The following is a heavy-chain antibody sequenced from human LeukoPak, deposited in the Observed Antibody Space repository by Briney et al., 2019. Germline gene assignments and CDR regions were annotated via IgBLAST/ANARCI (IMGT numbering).Heavy chain of an antibody. CDR3: AREPGDYDSSGYKSGDY. Sequence: GSLRLSCAASGFTFSSYAMHWVRQAPGKGLEWVAVISYDGSNKYYADSVKDRFTISRDNSKNTLYLQMNSLRAEDTAVYYCAREPGDYDSSGYKSGDYWGQGTLVTVSS. CDR2: ISYDGSNK. J-gene: IGHJ4*02. V-gene: IGHV3-30-3*01. CDR1: GFTFSSYA. D-gene: IGHD3-22*01.